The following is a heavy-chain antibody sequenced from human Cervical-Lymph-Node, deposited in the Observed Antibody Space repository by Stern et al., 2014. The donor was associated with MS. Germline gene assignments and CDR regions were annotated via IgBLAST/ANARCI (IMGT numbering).Heavy chain of an antibody. CDR2: TYYSGGT. CDR1: GVSISNYF. J-gene: IGHJ4*01. D-gene: IGHD2/OR15-2a*01. Sequence: QVQLQESSPGLVKPSETLSLTCTVSGVSISNYFWNWIRQPPGKGLEWIGSTYYSGGTKYNPSLKSRVTISVDTSKNQFSLKLQSVTAADTAVYCCARDLSDWGHGTLVTVSS. CDR3: ARDLSD. V-gene: IGHV4-59*01.